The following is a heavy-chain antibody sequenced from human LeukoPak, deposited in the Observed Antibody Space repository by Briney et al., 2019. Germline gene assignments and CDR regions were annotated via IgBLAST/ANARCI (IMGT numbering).Heavy chain of an antibody. CDR2: INHSGST. CDR3: ARTPKSVVPAAIGCWFDP. V-gene: IGHV4-34*01. CDR1: GGSFSGYY. D-gene: IGHD2-2*01. Sequence: SETLPLTCAVYGGSFSGYYWSWIRQPPGKGLEWIGEINHSGSTNYNPSLKSRVTISVDTSKNQFSLKLSSVTAADTAVYYCARTPKSVVPAAIGCWFDPWGQGTLVTVSS. J-gene: IGHJ5*02.